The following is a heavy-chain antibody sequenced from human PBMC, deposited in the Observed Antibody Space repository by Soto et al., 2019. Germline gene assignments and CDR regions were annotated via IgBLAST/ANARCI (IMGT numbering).Heavy chain of an antibody. Sequence: ETLSLTCAASGFTFSSYDMHWVRQATGKGLEWVSAIGTAGDTYYPGSVKGRFTISRENAKNSLYLQMNSLRAGDTAVYYCARGLRPGGEGGPYYYYYYYGMDVWGQGTTVTVSS. CDR1: GFTFSSYD. D-gene: IGHD3-10*01. CDR2: IGTAGDT. CDR3: ARGLRPGGEGGPYYYYYYYGMDV. J-gene: IGHJ6*02. V-gene: IGHV3-13*01.